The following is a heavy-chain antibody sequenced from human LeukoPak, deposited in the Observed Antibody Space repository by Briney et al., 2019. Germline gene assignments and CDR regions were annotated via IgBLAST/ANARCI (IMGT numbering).Heavy chain of an antibody. CDR1: GVTVSSTY. Sequence: GGSLRLSCTVAGVTVSSTYMTWVRQAPEKGLEWVSIIYSGGNTYYADSVKGRFTISRDNSKNTLYLQMNSLRAEDTAVYYCAKDVRNSYGQDAFDIWGQGTMVTVSA. V-gene: IGHV3-53*01. CDR2: IYSGGNT. J-gene: IGHJ3*02. CDR3: AKDVRNSYGQDAFDI. D-gene: IGHD5-18*01.